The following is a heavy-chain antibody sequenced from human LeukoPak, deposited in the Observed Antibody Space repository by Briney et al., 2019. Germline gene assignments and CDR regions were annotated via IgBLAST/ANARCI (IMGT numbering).Heavy chain of an antibody. V-gene: IGHV1-3*01. CDR2: INAGNGNT. CDR1: GYTFTNYY. D-gene: IGHD2-15*01. J-gene: IGHJ5*02. Sequence: GASVKVSCKASGYTFTNYYMHWVRQAPGQGLEWMGWINAGNGNTKYSQKFQGRVTITRDTSASTAYMELSSLRSEDTAVYYCARAPGRYCSGGSCYLNWFDPWGQGTLVTVSS. CDR3: ARAPGRYCSGGSCYLNWFDP.